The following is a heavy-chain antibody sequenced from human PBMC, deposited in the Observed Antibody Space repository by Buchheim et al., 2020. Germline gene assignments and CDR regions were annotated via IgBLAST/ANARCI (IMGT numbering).Heavy chain of an antibody. CDR2: IYYSGST. CDR3: VRQPEKTYYYDSSGWGWFDP. V-gene: IGHV4-31*03. D-gene: IGHD3-22*01. J-gene: IGHJ5*02. CDR1: GGSISSGGYY. Sequence: QVQLQESGPGLVKPSQTLSLTCTVSGGSISSGGYYWSWIRQHPGKGLEWIGYIYYSGSTYYNPSLKSRVTISVESSKNQFSLKLSSVTAADTAVYYCVRQPEKTYYYDSSGWGWFDPWGQGTL.